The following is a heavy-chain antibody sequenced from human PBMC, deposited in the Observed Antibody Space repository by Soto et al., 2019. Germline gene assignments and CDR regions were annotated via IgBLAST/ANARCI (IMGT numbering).Heavy chain of an antibody. V-gene: IGHV4-59*11. CDR3: ARVGATVTSQALGFDH. CDR1: GGSISSHY. D-gene: IGHD4-17*01. Sequence: SETLSLTCTVSGGSISSHYWSWVRQPPGKGLEWIGYLYYTGSTNYNASLKSQVTMSLDTSKNQFSLMLTSVTAADTAVYYCARVGATVTSQALGFDHWGQGILVTVSS. CDR2: LYYTGST. J-gene: IGHJ4*02.